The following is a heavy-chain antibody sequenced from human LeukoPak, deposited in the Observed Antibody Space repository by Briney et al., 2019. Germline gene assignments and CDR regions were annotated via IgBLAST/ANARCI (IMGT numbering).Heavy chain of an antibody. CDR3: ARGEVVVAATPFDY. CDR1: GFTFSSYW. J-gene: IGHJ4*02. V-gene: IGHV3-74*01. CDR2: INSDESST. Sequence: GGSLRLPCAASGFTFSSYWMHWVRQAPGKGLVWVSRINSDESSTSYADSVKGRFSISRDNAKNTLYLQMNSLRAEDTAVYYCARGEVVVAATPFDYWGQGTLVTVSS. D-gene: IGHD2-15*01.